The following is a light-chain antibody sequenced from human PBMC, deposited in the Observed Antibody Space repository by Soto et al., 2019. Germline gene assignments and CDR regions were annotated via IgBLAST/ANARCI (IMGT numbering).Light chain of an antibody. J-gene: IGLJ3*02. Sequence: QTVVTQEPSLTVSPGGTVTLTCASSTGAVTSGYYPNWFQQKPGRAPRALTYSTSNKHSWTPARFSGSLLGGKAALTLSGVQPEDEAEYYCLLYYGVAQLGVFGGGTKLTV. CDR3: LLYYGVAQLGV. V-gene: IGLV7-43*01. CDR2: STS. CDR1: TGAVTSGYY.